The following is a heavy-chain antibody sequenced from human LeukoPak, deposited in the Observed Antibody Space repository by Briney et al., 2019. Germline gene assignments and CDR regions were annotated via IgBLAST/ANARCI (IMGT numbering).Heavy chain of an antibody. D-gene: IGHD3-10*01. Sequence: SETLSLTCAVYGGSFSGYYWSWIRQPPGKGLECIEEINHSGSTNYNPSLKSRVSISVDTSRNQFSLKLSSVTAADTAVYYCARYWYGSGSYWNHPNFEYWGQGSLVTVSS. CDR1: GGSFSGYY. V-gene: IGHV4-34*01. CDR2: INHSGST. J-gene: IGHJ4*02. CDR3: ARYWYGSGSYWNHPNFEY.